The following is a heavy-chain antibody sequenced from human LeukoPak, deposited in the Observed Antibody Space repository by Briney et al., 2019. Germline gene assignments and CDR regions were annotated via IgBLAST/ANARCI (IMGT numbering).Heavy chain of an antibody. V-gene: IGHV1-2*02. CDR1: GYTFTGYY. Sequence: ASVKVSCKASGYTFTGYYMHWVRQAPGQGLEWMGWINPNSGGTNYAQKFQGRVTMTRDTSISTAYMELSRLRSDDTAVYYCARDGRERYYGSRSKNWFDPWGQGTLVTVSS. CDR2: INPNSGGT. D-gene: IGHD3-10*01. J-gene: IGHJ5*02. CDR3: ARDGRERYYGSRSKNWFDP.